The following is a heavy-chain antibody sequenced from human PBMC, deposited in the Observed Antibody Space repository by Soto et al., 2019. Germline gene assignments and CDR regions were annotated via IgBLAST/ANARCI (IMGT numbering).Heavy chain of an antibody. J-gene: IGHJ5*02. CDR1: GFTFTSSA. CDR2: IVVGSGNT. CDR3: AADRKWALPESWFDP. D-gene: IGHD1-26*01. V-gene: IGHV1-58*01. Sequence: QMQLVQSGPEVKKPGTSVKVSCKASGFTFTSSAVQWVRQARGQRLEWIGWIVVGSGNTNYAQKFQERVTITRDTSTXTAYMELSSLRSEDTAVYYCAADRKWALPESWFDPWGQGTLVTVSS.